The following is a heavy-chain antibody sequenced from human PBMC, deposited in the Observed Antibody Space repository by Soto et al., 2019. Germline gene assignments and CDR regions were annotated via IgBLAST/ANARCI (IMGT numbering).Heavy chain of an antibody. V-gene: IGHV3-48*03. Sequence: PGGSLRLSCAASGFTFSSYEMNWVRQAPGKGLEWVSYISSSGSTIYYADSVKGRFTISRDNAKNSLYLQMNSLRAEDTAVYYCAREYSSSVDRSNWFDPWGQGTPVTVSS. CDR1: GFTFSSYE. D-gene: IGHD6-6*01. J-gene: IGHJ5*02. CDR2: ISSSGSTI. CDR3: AREYSSSVDRSNWFDP.